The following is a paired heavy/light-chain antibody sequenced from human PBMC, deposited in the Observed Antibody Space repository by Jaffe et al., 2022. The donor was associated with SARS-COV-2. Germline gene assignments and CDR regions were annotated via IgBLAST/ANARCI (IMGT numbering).Light chain of an antibody. V-gene: IGKV3-15*01. CDR1: QSVGST. CDR2: AAS. CDR3: QQYSTWPIT. J-gene: IGKJ5*01. Sequence: ETVMTQSPATLSVSPGERATLSCRASQSVGSTLAWYQQKPGQSPRLLIYAASTRATGIPARFSGSGSGTEFSLTISSLHSEDFAVYYCQQYSTWPITFGQGTRLEIK.
Heavy chain of an antibody. CDR1: GSTFNNAW. J-gene: IGHJ6*03. Sequence: EVQLVESGGGLVQPGGSLRLSCAASGSTFNNAWMNWVRQAPGRGLEWVGRIKRNIDGGTTDYAAPVKGRFTISKDDSKNTLFLQMNGLITEDTAVYYCTSSPAYVYYFYMDVWGKGTTVTVSS. CDR3: TSSPAYVYYFYMDV. V-gene: IGHV3-15*01. D-gene: IGHD3-10*02. CDR2: IKRNIDGGTT.